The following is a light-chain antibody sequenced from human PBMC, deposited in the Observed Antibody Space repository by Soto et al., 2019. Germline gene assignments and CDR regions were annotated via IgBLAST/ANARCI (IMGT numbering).Light chain of an antibody. CDR1: QSVSSSY. J-gene: IGKJ5*01. CDR3: QHYGSSPPIT. Sequence: EFGLSQSPGTLALYQGERATLSCRASQSVSSSYLAWYQHRPGQAPRLLIFGASSRATGIPDRFSGTGSGTDFTLTISRLEPEDFAVYYCQHYGSSPPITFGQGTRLEIK. CDR2: GAS. V-gene: IGKV3-20*01.